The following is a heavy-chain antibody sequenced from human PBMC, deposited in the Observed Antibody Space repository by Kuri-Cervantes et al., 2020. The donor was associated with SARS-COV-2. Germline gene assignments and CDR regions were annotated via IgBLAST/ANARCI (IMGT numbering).Heavy chain of an antibody. CDR3: ASSSGSYKEFDY. V-gene: IGHV3-48*01. CDR1: GFDFSIFA. D-gene: IGHD1-26*01. Sequence: GESLKISCATSGFDFSIFAMHWVRQAPGKGLEWVSYIYTGQSRTTTYYADSVKGRFTISRDNAKSSLFLQMNSLRAEDTAVYYSASSSGSYKEFDYWGQGTLVTVSS. CDR2: IYTGQSRTTT. J-gene: IGHJ4*02.